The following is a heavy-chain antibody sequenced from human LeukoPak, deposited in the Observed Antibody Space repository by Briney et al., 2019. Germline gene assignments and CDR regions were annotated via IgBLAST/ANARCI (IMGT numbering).Heavy chain of an antibody. D-gene: IGHD3-22*01. CDR3: ARDRDSSGYLDAFDI. CDR1: GFTFSSYA. CDR2: ISYDGSNK. J-gene: IGHJ3*02. V-gene: IGHV3-30-3*01. Sequence: GGSLRLSCAASGFTFSSYAMHRVRQAPGKGLEWVAVISYDGSNKYYADSVKGRFTISRDNSKNTLYLQMNSLRAEDTAVYCCARDRDSSGYLDAFDIWGQGTMVTVSS.